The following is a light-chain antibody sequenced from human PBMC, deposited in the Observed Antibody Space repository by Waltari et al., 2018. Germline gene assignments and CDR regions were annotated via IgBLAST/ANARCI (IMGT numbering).Light chain of an antibody. CDR1: SSNIGATYD. V-gene: IGLV1-40*01. CDR2: GNN. J-gene: IGLJ2*01. Sequence: QSVLTQPPSVSGAPGQRVTISCTGSSSNIGATYDVHWYQHLPGTAPKLLVYGNNTRPSGVPDRFSGSKSGTSASLAITGLQAEDEADYYCQSYDISLSAVVFGGGTKLTVL. CDR3: QSYDISLSAVV.